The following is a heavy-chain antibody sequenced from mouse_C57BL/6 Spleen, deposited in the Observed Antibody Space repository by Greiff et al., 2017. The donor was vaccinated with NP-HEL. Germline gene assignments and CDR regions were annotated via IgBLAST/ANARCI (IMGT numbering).Heavy chain of an antibody. J-gene: IGHJ2*01. V-gene: IGHV3-6*01. CDR3: AKAPYGSSLFDY. CDR1: GYSITSGYY. D-gene: IGHD1-1*01. Sequence: DVQLQESGPGLVKPSQSLSLTCSVTGYSITSGYYWNWIRQFPGNKLEWMGYISYDGSNNYNPSLKNRISITRDTSKNQFFLKLNSVTTEDTATYYCAKAPYGSSLFDYWGQGTTLTVSS. CDR2: ISYDGSN.